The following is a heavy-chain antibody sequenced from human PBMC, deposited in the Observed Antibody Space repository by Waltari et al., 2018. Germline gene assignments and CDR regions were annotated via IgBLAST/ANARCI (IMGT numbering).Heavy chain of an antibody. CDR2: IRSKANSYAT. J-gene: IGHJ6*03. CDR1: GFTFSGSA. CDR3: TRGPGMRQLDGYYYYMDV. V-gene: IGHV3-73*02. D-gene: IGHD6-6*01. Sequence: EVQLVESGGGLVQPGGSLKLSCAASGFTFSGSAMHWVRQASGKGLEWVGRIRSKANSYATAYAASVKGRFTISRDDSKNTAYLQMNSLKTEDTAVYYCTRGPGMRQLDGYYYYMDVWGKGTTVTISS.